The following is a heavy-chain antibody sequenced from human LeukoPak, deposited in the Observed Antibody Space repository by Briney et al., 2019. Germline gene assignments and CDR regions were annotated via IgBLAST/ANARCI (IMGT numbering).Heavy chain of an antibody. CDR2: IYHSGST. Sequence: PSETLSLTCAVSGYSISSGYYWGWIRPPPGKGLGWSGSIYHSGSTYYNPSLKRRITISVATSKNQFPLKLSSVTAADTAVYYCARQGGERFVVVPAAMSVVDYWGQGTLVTVSS. CDR1: GYSISSGYY. V-gene: IGHV4-38-2*01. J-gene: IGHJ4*02. CDR3: ARQGGERFVVVPAAMSVVDY. D-gene: IGHD2-2*01.